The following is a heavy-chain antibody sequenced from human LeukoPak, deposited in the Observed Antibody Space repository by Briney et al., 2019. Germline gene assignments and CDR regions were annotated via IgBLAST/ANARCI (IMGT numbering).Heavy chain of an antibody. CDR3: ARGVPDSSGLTFDY. CDR2: INPNSGGT. J-gene: IGHJ4*02. CDR1: GYTFTGYY. V-gene: IGHV1-2*06. D-gene: IGHD3-22*01. Sequence: GASVKVSCKASGYTFTGYYMHWVRQAPGQGLEWMGRINPNSGGTNYAQKFQGRVTMTRDTSISTAYMELSRLGSDDTAVYYCARGVPDSSGLTFDYWGQGTLVTVSS.